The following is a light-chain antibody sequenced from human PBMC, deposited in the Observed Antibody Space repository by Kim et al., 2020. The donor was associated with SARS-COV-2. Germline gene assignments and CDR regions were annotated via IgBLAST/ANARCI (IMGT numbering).Light chain of an antibody. V-gene: IGLV3-1*01. Sequence: SYELTQPPSVSVSPGQTASITCSGDKLGDKYACWYQQRPGQSPVLVIYEDTRRPSGIPERFSASTSGNTATLTFSGTQAMDEADYYCQAWDSTAVIFGG. CDR1: KLGDKY. CDR2: EDT. CDR3: QAWDSTAVI. J-gene: IGLJ2*01.